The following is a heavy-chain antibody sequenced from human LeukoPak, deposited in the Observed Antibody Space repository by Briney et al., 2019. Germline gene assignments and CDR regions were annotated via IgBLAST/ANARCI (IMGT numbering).Heavy chain of an antibody. J-gene: IGHJ4*02. CDR2: IAWNSGNT. D-gene: IGHD3-10*01. CDR1: GFTFDNCA. CDR3: AKDMNSYGSGSSYNPWGPFDS. Sequence: GRSLRLSCAASGFTFDNCAMHWVRQAPGKGLEWGSGIAWNSGNTGCADSVKGRFTISRDNAEKSLSLQMNSLTPEDTAFYFCAKDMNSYGSGSSYNPWGPFDSWGQGTLVTVSS. V-gene: IGHV3-9*01.